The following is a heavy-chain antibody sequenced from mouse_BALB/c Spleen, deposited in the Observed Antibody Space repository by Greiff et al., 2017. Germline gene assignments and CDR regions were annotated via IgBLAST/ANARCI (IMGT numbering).Heavy chain of an antibody. J-gene: IGHJ2*01. Sequence: VQLKESGPELVKPGASVKISCKASGYSFTGYYMHWVKQSHVKSLEWIGRINPYNGATSYNQNFKDKASLTVDKSSSTAYMELHSLTSEDSAVYYCARGGNYLYWGQGTTLTVSS. CDR1: GYSFTGYY. CDR2: INPYNGAT. D-gene: IGHD2-1*01. CDR3: ARGGNYLY. V-gene: IGHV1-31*01.